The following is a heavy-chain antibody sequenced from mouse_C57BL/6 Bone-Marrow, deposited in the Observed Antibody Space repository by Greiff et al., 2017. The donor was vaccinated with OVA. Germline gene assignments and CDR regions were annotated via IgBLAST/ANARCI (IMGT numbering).Heavy chain of an antibody. CDR1: GYTFTSYW. CDR2: IDPSDSYT. CDR3: ARDGYYLSWFAY. J-gene: IGHJ3*01. V-gene: IGHV1-69*01. Sequence: QVQLQQPGAELVMPGASVKLSCKASGYTFTSYWMHWVKQRPGQGLEWIGEIDPSDSYTNYNQKFKGKSTLTVDKSSSPAYMQLSSLTSEDSAVYYCARDGYYLSWFAYWGQGTLVTVSA. D-gene: IGHD2-3*01.